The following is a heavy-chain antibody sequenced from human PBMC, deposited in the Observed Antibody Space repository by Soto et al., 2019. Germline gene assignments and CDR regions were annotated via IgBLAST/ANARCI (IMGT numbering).Heavy chain of an antibody. D-gene: IGHD3-10*01. CDR1: GGSINSYY. V-gene: IGHV4-59*08. CDR2: IYYSGST. Sequence: QVQLQESGPGLVKPSETLSLTCTVSGGSINSYYWSWIRQPPVKGLEWIGYIYYSGSTNYNPSIKSRVTISVDTSKNQFALKLSSVTAADTAVYYCARRYGLGFDFWCQGSLVTVSS. J-gene: IGHJ4*02. CDR3: ARRYGLGFDF.